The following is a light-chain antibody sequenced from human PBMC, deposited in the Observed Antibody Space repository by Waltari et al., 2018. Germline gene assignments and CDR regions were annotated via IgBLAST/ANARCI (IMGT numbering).Light chain of an antibody. Sequence: EIVMTQSPATLSLSPGERATLSCRASQSVTTYLGWIQQKPGQAPRLLIYDASKRATGIPARFSGSGSGTYFTLTISNLEPEDFAIYYCHQRSSWPLTFGGGTRVEI. V-gene: IGKV3-11*01. CDR1: QSVTTY. CDR3: HQRSSWPLT. CDR2: DAS. J-gene: IGKJ4*01.